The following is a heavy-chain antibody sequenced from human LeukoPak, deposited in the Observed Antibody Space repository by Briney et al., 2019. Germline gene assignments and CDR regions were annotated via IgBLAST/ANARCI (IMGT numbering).Heavy chain of an antibody. CDR1: GSTFSNYW. Sequence: GGSLRLSCAASGSTFSNYWMSWVRQAPGKGLEWVAVISYDGSNKYYADSVKGRFTISRDNSKNTLYLQMNSLRAEDTAVYYCARELVGFYYYYGMDVWGQGTTVTVSS. CDR3: ARELVGFYYYYGMDV. J-gene: IGHJ6*02. V-gene: IGHV3-30-3*01. CDR2: ISYDGSNK. D-gene: IGHD2-2*01.